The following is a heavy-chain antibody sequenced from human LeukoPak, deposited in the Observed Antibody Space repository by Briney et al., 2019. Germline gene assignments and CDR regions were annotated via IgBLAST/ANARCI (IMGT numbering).Heavy chain of an antibody. CDR3: APSLCSVAGPFDS. J-gene: IGHJ4*02. CDR1: GCTFSSYA. CDR2: ISGSGDGT. D-gene: IGHD6-19*01. Sequence: GGSLRLSCAASGCTFSSYAMTWGRQAPGKGLEWVSGISGSGDGTYYADSVKGRFTISRDNSKNTLYLQMNSLRAEDTAVYYCAPSLCSVAGPFDSWGQGTLVTVSS. V-gene: IGHV3-23*01.